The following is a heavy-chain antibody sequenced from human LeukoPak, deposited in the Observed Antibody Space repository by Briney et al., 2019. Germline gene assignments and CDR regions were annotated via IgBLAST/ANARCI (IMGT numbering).Heavy chain of an antibody. CDR1: GGSISSTSSY. J-gene: IGHJ6*03. Sequence: SETLSLTCTVSGGSISSTSSYWGWVRQPPGKGVEWIGSISYTGSTYNNLSLKSRVAISIDTSKKQFSLKLSSVTAADSAVYYCTRGYCSDSRSGVGYMDVWGKGTTVTVSS. V-gene: IGHV4-39*01. CDR2: ISYTGST. CDR3: TRGYCSDSRSGVGYMDV. D-gene: IGHD2-15*01.